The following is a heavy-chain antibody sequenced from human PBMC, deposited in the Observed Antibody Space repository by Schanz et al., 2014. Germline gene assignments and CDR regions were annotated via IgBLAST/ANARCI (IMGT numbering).Heavy chain of an antibody. CDR1: GFTFSAHA. CDR2: ISGSGRDT. D-gene: IGHD2-8*01. Sequence: EVQLVESGGGLVQPGGSLRLSCGASGFTFSAHAMSWVRQAPGKGPEWFSAISGSGRDTYYADSVKGRFSISTDDSKNTLYLQMNSLRAEDTAVYYCARLQKSLGWSMDVWGQGTLLIVSS. J-gene: IGHJ4*02. CDR3: ARLQKSLGWSMDV. V-gene: IGHV3-23*04.